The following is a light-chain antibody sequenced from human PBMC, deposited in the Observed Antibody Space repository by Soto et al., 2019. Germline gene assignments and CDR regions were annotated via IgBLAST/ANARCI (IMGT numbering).Light chain of an antibody. J-gene: IGKJ2*01. CDR1: QSVSSSY. V-gene: IGKV3-20*01. Sequence: EIVLTQSPGTLSLSPGERATLSCRASQSVSSSYLAWYQQKPGQAPRLLIYGASSRATGIPDRFSGSGSGTDFTLTISRLEPDDFAVYYCQQYGSSPPYTFGQGTKLEIE. CDR3: QQYGSSPPYT. CDR2: GAS.